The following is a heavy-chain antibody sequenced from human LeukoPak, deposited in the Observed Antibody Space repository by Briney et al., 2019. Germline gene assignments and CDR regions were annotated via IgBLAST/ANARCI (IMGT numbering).Heavy chain of an antibody. D-gene: IGHD3-22*01. Sequence: SETLSLTCNVSGGSISNYYWTWIRQPPGKGLEWIGYIYYSGSTNYNPSLKSRVTISVDTSKNQFSLKLSSVTAADTAVYYCARDKKDYYDSSGYYYFAFDIWGQGTMVNVSS. J-gene: IGHJ3*02. CDR2: IYYSGST. V-gene: IGHV4-59*01. CDR1: GGSISNYY. CDR3: ARDKKDYYDSSGYYYFAFDI.